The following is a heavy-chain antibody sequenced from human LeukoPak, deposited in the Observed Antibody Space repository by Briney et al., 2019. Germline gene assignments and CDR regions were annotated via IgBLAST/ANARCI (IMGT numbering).Heavy chain of an antibody. Sequence: SETLSLTCAVYGGSFSGYYWNWIRQPAGKGLEWIGRIYSSGSTIYNPSLRGRVTMSVDTSKNQFSLKLTSVTAADTAIYYCARYSESFNDYWGQGILVTVSS. CDR3: ARYSESFNDY. V-gene: IGHV4-59*10. CDR2: IYSSGST. J-gene: IGHJ4*02. CDR1: GGSFSGYY. D-gene: IGHD1-26*01.